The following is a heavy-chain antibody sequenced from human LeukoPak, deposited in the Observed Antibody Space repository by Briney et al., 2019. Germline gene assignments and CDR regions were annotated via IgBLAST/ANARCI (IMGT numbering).Heavy chain of an antibody. D-gene: IGHD3-10*01. Sequence: GGSLRLSCAASGFTFSSYAMSWVRQAPGKGLEWVSAISGSGGSTYYADSVKGRFTISRDNSKNTLYLQMNSLRAEDTAVYYCAKEWFGELEPCDWFDPWGQGTLVTVSS. CDR3: AKEWFGELEPCDWFDP. J-gene: IGHJ5*02. CDR1: GFTFSSYA. CDR2: ISGSGGST. V-gene: IGHV3-23*01.